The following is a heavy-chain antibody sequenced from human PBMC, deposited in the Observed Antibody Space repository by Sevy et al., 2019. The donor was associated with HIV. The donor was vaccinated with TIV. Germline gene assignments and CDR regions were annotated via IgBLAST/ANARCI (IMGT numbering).Heavy chain of an antibody. CDR2: FDPEDGDT. Sequence: ASVKVSCKVSGYTLTKLDMHWVRQAPGKGLEWMGGFDPEDGDTFYAKKFQGRVTMTEDTSTDTAYMELSSLRTEETALYYCTTMEYYHYIIGSASGDYGGQGTLITVST. D-gene: IGHD3-22*01. V-gene: IGHV1-24*01. CDR3: TTMEYYHYIIGSASGDY. J-gene: IGHJ4*02. CDR1: GYTLTKLD.